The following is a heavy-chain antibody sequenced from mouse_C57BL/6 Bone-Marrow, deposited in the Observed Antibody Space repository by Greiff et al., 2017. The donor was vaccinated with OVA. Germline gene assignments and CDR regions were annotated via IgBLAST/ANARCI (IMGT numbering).Heavy chain of an antibody. CDR3: ARDYDYGTPY. CDR1: GYAFSSSW. J-gene: IGHJ3*01. V-gene: IGHV1-82*01. Sequence: QVQLQQSGPELVKPGASVKISCKASGYAFSSSWMNWVKQRPGKGLEWIGRIYPGDGDTNYNGKFKGKATLTADKSSSTAYMQLSSLTSEDSAVYFCARDYDYGTPYWGQGTLVTVSA. CDR2: IYPGDGDT. D-gene: IGHD1-1*01.